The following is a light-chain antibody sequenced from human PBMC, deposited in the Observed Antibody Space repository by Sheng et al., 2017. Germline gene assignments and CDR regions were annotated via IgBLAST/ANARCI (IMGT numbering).Light chain of an antibody. CDR3: QQLNTYPWT. CDR1: QGISSY. CDR2: AAS. V-gene: IGKV1-9*01. J-gene: IGKJ1*01. Sequence: DIQLTQSPSFLSASVGDRVTITCRASQGISSYLAWYQQKPGKAPELLIYAASTLESGVPSRFSGSGSGTEFTLTFNSLQPEDFATYYCQQLNTYPWTFGQGTKVEIK.